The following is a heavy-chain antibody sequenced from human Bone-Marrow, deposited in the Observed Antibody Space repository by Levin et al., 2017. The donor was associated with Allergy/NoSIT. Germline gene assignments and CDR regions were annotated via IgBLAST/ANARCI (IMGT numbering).Heavy chain of an antibody. CDR1: GFTFSGYG. CDR3: ARDDSSSWYGGFIY. D-gene: IGHD6-13*01. V-gene: IGHV3-30*03. Sequence: HSGGSLRLSCAASGFTFSGYGMHWVRQAPGKGLEWVAVISEDASETYYAESVKGRFTVSIDNSKKTLYLQMNSLRPEDTAVYYCARDDSSSWYGGFIYWGQGALVTVSS. CDR2: ISEDASET. J-gene: IGHJ4*02.